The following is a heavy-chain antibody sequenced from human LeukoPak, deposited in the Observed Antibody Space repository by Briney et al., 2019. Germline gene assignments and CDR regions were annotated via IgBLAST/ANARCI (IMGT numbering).Heavy chain of an antibody. CDR2: IIPIFGTA. CDR3: ARAPARYCSSTSCYTNWFDP. D-gene: IGHD2-2*02. Sequence: ASVKVSCKASGGTFSSYAISWVRQAPGQGLEWMGGIIPIFGTANYAQKFQGRVTITTDESTSTAYMELSSLRSEDTAVCYCARAPARYCSSTSCYTNWFDPWGQGTLVTVSS. J-gene: IGHJ5*02. CDR1: GGTFSSYA. V-gene: IGHV1-69*05.